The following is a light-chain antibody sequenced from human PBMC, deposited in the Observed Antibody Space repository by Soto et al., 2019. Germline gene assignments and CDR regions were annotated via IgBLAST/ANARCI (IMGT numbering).Light chain of an antibody. Sequence: VLTHSRVILSVSAGELVTLSCRASQRLSSNLAWYQQRPGQAPRLLIYGASIRATDIPARFIGSGSGTEFTLTISSLQSEDFAVYYCQQYITWPRTFRQGTKVDIK. CDR2: GAS. V-gene: IGKV3-15*01. J-gene: IGKJ1*01. CDR3: QQYITWPRT. CDR1: QRLSSN.